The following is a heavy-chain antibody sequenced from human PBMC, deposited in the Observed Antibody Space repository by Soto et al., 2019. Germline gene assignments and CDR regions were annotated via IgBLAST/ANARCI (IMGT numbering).Heavy chain of an antibody. CDR3: ARELALAGTY. CDR2: ISSTSSYT. J-gene: IGHJ4*02. Sequence: GGSLRLSCAASGFTFSSYAMNWVRQTQEKGLEWVSSISSTSSYTHYSDSVKGRFTISRDNANNSLFLQMNSLRAEDTATYYCARELALAGTYWGRGVLVTFSS. D-gene: IGHD6-19*01. V-gene: IGHV3-21*01. CDR1: GFTFSSYA.